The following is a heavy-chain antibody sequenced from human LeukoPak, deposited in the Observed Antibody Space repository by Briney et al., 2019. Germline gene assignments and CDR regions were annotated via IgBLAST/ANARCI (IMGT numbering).Heavy chain of an antibody. CDR1: GGTFSSYA. V-gene: IGHV1-69*13. CDR3: ARESLAGTWPSDY. D-gene: IGHD6-19*01. Sequence: SVKVSCKASGGTFSSYAISWVRQAPGQGLQWMGAIVPIFGKSHYAQKLQGRLTITADESTNTAFMELARLTADDTAVYYCARESLAGTWPSDYWGQGTLVTVSS. J-gene: IGHJ4*02. CDR2: IVPIFGKS.